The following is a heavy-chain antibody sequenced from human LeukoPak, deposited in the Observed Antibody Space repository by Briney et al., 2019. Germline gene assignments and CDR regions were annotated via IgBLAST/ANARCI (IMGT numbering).Heavy chain of an antibody. CDR3: ARELPAESWIDY. CDR2: MNPNSGNT. D-gene: IGHD1-1*01. V-gene: IGHV1-8*01. J-gene: IGHJ4*02. CDR1: GYTFTSYD. Sequence: GASVKVSCKASGYTFTSYDINWVRQATGQGLEWMGWMNPNSGNTGCAQKFQGRVTMTRNTSISTAYMELSSLRSEDTAVYYCARELPAESWIDYWGQGTLVTVSS.